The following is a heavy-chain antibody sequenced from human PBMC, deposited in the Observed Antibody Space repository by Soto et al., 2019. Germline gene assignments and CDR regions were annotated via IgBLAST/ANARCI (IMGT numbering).Heavy chain of an antibody. CDR1: GLTFSKAW. D-gene: IGHD2-15*01. CDR2: IKSKTDGGTT. V-gene: IGHV3-15*01. Sequence: PGGSLRLSCAASGLTFSKAWMSWVRQAPGKGLEWVGRIKSKTDGGTTDYAAPVKGRFTISRDDSKNTLYLQMNSLKTEDTAVYYCTTGLRSSLGCYWGQGTLVTVSS. J-gene: IGHJ4*02. CDR3: TTGLRSSLGCY.